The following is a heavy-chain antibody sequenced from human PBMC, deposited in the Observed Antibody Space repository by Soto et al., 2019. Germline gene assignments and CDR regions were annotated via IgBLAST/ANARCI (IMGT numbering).Heavy chain of an antibody. CDR1: GYTFTSYA. Sequence: ASVKISCKASGYTFTSYAMHGVRQAPGQRLEWMGWINAGNGNTKYSQKFQGRVTITRDTSASTAYMELSSLRSEDTAVYYCARGVAGPLHWFDPWGQGTLVTVSS. D-gene: IGHD6-19*01. CDR2: INAGNGNT. J-gene: IGHJ5*02. CDR3: ARGVAGPLHWFDP. V-gene: IGHV1-3*01.